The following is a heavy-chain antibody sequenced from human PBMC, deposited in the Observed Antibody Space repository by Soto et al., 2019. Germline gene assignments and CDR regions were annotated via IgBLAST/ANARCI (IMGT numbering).Heavy chain of an antibody. V-gene: IGHV3-21*01. CDR1: GFTFSSYS. CDR3: ARDPPGYCSSTSCYTFDY. J-gene: IGHJ4*02. Sequence: GGSLRLSCAASGFTFSSYSMNWVRQAPGKGLEWVSSISSSSYIYYADSVKGRFTISRDNAKNSLYLQMNSLRAEDTAVYYCARDPPGYCSSTSCYTFDYWGQGTLVTVSS. CDR2: ISSSSYI. D-gene: IGHD2-2*02.